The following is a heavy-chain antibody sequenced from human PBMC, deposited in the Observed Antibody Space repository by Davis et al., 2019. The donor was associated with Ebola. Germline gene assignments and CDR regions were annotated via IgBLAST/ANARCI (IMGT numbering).Heavy chain of an antibody. CDR1: GFTLSNFA. Sequence: GESLKISCVASGFTLSNFAMHWVRQAPGKGLEWVAVISYDGSDEYYADSVKGRFIISRDNSKNTQYLEMNRLRAEDTAVYYCATQGGYSNGGYFGFWGQGSLVTVSS. J-gene: IGHJ4*02. V-gene: IGHV3-30-3*01. CDR3: ATQGGYSNGGYFGF. CDR2: ISYDGSDE. D-gene: IGHD4-11*01.